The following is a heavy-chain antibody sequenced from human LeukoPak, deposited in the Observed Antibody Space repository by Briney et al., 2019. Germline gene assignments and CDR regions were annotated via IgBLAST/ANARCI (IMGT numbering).Heavy chain of an antibody. J-gene: IGHJ3*02. CDR2: LSASGAKT. CDR1: IFTFSNYA. CDR3: AKTPYPNWNDAPGI. Sequence: GGSLRLSCSASIFTFSNYAMSWVRQAPGKGLEYVSALSASGAKTYYADSMKGRFTISRDNSRNTLYLQMSSLRAEDTAVYYCAKTPYPNWNDAPGIWGQGTMVTVSS. D-gene: IGHD1-1*01. V-gene: IGHV3-23*01.